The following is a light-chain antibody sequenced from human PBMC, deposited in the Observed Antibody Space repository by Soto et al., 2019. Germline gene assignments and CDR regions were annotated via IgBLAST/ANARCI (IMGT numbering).Light chain of an antibody. CDR3: QQYDNNPWT. CDR2: AAS. V-gene: IGKV1-39*01. Sequence: DIQMTQSPSSLSASVGDRVTITCRASQSISSYLNWYQQKPGKAPKLLIYAASSLQSGVPSRFSGSGSGTEFTLTISSLQSDDFATYYCQQYDNNPWTFGQGTKVDIK. CDR1: QSISSY. J-gene: IGKJ1*01.